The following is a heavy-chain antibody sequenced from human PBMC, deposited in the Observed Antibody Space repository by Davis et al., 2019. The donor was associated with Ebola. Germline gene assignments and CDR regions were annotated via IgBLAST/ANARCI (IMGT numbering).Heavy chain of an antibody. V-gene: IGHV1-18*04. CDR1: GYTFTSYG. CDR2: ISAYHGNT. CDR3: ARGGGYFDWLGNKNYYYGMDV. D-gene: IGHD3-9*01. Sequence: AASVKVSCKASGYTFTSYGISWVRQAPGQGFEWMGWISAYHGNTNYAQNLQGRVTMTTDTSTSTAYMELRSLRSEDTAVYYCARGGGYFDWLGNKNYYYGMDVWGKGP. J-gene: IGHJ6*04.